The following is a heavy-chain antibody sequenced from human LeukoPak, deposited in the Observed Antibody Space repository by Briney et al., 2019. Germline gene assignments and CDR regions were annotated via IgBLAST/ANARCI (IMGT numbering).Heavy chain of an antibody. CDR1: GGTFSSYA. V-gene: IGHV1-69*01. Sequence: ASVKVSCKASGGTFSSYAISWVRQAPGQGLEWMGGIIPIFGTANYAQKFQGRVTITADESTSTAYMELSNLRSEDTAVYYCARDGDCSGGSCYSGGYYWGQGTLVTVSS. D-gene: IGHD2-15*01. J-gene: IGHJ4*02. CDR3: ARDGDCSGGSCYSGGYY. CDR2: IIPIFGTA.